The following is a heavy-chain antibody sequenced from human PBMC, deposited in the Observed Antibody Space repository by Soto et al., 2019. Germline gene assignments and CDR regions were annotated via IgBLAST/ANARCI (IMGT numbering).Heavy chain of an antibody. CDR2: IYTSGST. CDR1: GGSISSYY. J-gene: IGHJ4*02. CDR3: ARDRRDGFDYRLSD. D-gene: IGHD4-4*01. V-gene: IGHV4-4*07. Sequence: QVQLQESGPGLVKPSETLSLTCTVSGGSISSYYWSWIRQPAGKGLEWIGRIYTSGSTNYNPSLKSRVTMSVDTSKNQFSLKLSSVTAADTAVYYCARDRRDGFDYRLSDWGQGTLVTVSS.